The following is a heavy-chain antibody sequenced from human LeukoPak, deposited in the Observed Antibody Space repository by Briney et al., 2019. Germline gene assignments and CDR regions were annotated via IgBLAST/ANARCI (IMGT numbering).Heavy chain of an antibody. CDR3: AREVGGYDQRDY. Sequence: SETLSLTCAVYGGSFSGYYWSWIRQPPGKGLEWIGEINHSGSTNYNPSLKSRVTISVDKSKNQFSLKLSSVTAADTAVYYCAREVGGYDQRDYWGQGTLVTVSS. J-gene: IGHJ4*02. V-gene: IGHV4-34*01. CDR1: GGSFSGYY. D-gene: IGHD5-12*01. CDR2: INHSGST.